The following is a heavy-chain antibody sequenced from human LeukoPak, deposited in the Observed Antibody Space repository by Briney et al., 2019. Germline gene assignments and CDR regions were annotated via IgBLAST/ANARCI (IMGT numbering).Heavy chain of an antibody. D-gene: IGHD5-12*01. V-gene: IGHV4-59*01. J-gene: IGHJ4*02. CDR3: ARGRYSGYDQ. Sequence: KPSETLSLTCTVSGASISSYYWNWIRQPPGRGLEWIGCFYSSGSTNYNPSLRSRATMSVDTSKNHFSLRLNSVTTADTAVYYCARGRYSGYDQWGQGTLVTVSS. CDR1: GASISSYY. CDR2: FYSSGST.